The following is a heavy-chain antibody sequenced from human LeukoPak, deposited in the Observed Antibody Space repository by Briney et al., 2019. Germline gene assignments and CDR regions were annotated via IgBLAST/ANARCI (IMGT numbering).Heavy chain of an antibody. J-gene: IGHJ4*02. CDR1: GYRFTGYY. CDR2: VNPKSGDT. D-gene: IGHD4-17*01. V-gene: IGHV1-2*06. Sequence: ASVKVSCKASGYRFTGYYLHWVRQAPGQGLEWMGRVNPKSGDTLYAQKFQGRVTMTRDTSISTVYMELSGLRSDDTAVYYCARDPTVTGYWGQGTLVTVSS. CDR3: ARDPTVTGY.